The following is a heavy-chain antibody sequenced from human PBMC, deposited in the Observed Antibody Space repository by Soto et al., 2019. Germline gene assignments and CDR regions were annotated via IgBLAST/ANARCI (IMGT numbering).Heavy chain of an antibody. CDR3: ARARSRTPPFFDY. Sequence: QVQLQQWGAGLLKPSETLSLTCAVYGGSFSGYYWXXXXXXXXXXLEWIGEINHSGSTNYNPSLKSRVTISVDTPKNQFSLKLSSVTAADTAVYYCARARSRTPPFFDYWGQGTLVTVSS. D-gene: IGHD6-13*01. CDR2: INHSGST. CDR1: GGSFSGYY. J-gene: IGHJ4*02. V-gene: IGHV4-34*01.